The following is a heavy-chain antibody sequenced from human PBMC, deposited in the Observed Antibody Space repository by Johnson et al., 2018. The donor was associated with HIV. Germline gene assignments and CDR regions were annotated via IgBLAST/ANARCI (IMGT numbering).Heavy chain of an antibody. D-gene: IGHD3-16*01. V-gene: IGHV3-20*04. Sequence: MLLVESGGGLVQPGESLRLSCAASGFTFDDYGMSWVRQAPGKGLEWVSGINWTGGSTGYADSVKGRFTISRDNAKNSLYLQMNSLRAEDTALYYCARGRLGDPFPGAFDIWGQGTMVTVSS. CDR3: ARGRLGDPFPGAFDI. CDR1: GFTFDDYG. J-gene: IGHJ3*02. CDR2: INWTGGST.